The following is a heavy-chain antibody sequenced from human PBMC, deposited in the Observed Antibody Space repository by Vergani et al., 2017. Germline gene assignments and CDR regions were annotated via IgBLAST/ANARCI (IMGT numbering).Heavy chain of an antibody. CDR3: ATPSSGSYYQPRFSYFDY. V-gene: IGHV3-23*01. D-gene: IGHD3-10*01. J-gene: IGHJ4*02. Sequence: EVQLLESGGGLVQPGGSLRLSCAASGFTFSSYAMSWVRQAPGKGLEWVSAISGGGGSTYYADSVKGRFTISRENSKNTLYLQMNSLRAEDTAVYYCATPSSGSYYQPRFSYFDYWGQGTLVTVSS. CDR2: ISGGGGST. CDR1: GFTFSSYA.